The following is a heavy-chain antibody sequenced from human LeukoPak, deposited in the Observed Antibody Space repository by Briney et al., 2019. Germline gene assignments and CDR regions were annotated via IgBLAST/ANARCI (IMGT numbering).Heavy chain of an antibody. D-gene: IGHD2-15*01. CDR2: TYYRSKWYN. V-gene: IGHV6-1*01. J-gene: IGHJ4*02. Sequence: SQTLSLTCAISGDSVSSNSAAWNWIRQSPSRGLEWLGRTYYRSKWYNDYAVSVKSRITINPDTSKNQFSLQLNSVTPEDTAVYYCASQDIYCSGGSCFFATYDYWGQGTLVTVSS. CDR3: ASQDIYCSGGSCFFATYDY. CDR1: GDSVSSNSAA.